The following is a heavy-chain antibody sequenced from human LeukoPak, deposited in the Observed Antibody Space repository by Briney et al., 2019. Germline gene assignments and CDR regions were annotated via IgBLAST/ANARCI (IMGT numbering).Heavy chain of an antibody. CDR1: GGSFSGYY. Sequence: SETLSLTCAVYGGSFSGYYWSWIRQPPGKGLEWIGEINHSGSTNYNPSLKSRVTISVDTSKNQFSLKLSSVTAADTAVYYCASAQWLVSPFDYWGQGTLVTVSS. CDR2: INHSGST. J-gene: IGHJ4*02. CDR3: ASAQWLVSPFDY. V-gene: IGHV4-34*01. D-gene: IGHD6-19*01.